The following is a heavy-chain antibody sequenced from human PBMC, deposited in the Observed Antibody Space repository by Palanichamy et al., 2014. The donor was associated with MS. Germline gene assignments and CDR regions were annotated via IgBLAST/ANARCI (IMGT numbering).Heavy chain of an antibody. CDR2: ISPDGSSA. CDR3: GRCTTSHPG. Sequence: EVQLLESGGGSVQPGGSLRLSCAVSGFNLSDYWIHWVRQPPGKGLMWVSRISPDGSSASYADSVEGRFTISRDNAKDTAYLQMNSLRVEDTAVYYCGRCTTSHPGWGQGTLVTVSS. V-gene: IGHV3-74*01. D-gene: IGHD2-2*01. CDR1: GFNLSDYW. J-gene: IGHJ4*02.